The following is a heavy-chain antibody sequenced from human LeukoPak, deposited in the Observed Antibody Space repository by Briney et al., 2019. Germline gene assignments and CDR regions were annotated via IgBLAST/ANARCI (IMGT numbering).Heavy chain of an antibody. J-gene: IGHJ3*02. CDR1: GFSFSSYA. CDR2: ISGSGGST. V-gene: IGHV3-23*01. D-gene: IGHD3-22*01. CDR3: AKATTNYYDSSGQPDAFDI. Sequence: PGGSLRLSCAASGFSFSSYAMSWVRQAPGKGLEWVSAISGSGGSTYYADSVKGRFTISRDNSKNTLYLQMNSLRAEDTAVYYCAKATTNYYDSSGQPDAFDIWGQGTMVTVSS.